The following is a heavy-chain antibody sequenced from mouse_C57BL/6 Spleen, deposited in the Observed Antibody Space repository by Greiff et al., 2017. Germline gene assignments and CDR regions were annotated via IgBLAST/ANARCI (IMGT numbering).Heavy chain of an antibody. J-gene: IGHJ3*01. CDR2: ISDGGSYT. Sequence: EVQGVESGGGLVKPGGSLKLSCAASGFTFSSYAMSWVRQTPEKRLEWVATISDGGSYTYYPDNVKGRFTSSRDKAKNNRYRQMSHLKSEDTAMYYCAREGLIYYGSSKAWFAYWGQGTLVTVSA. V-gene: IGHV5-4*01. CDR3: AREGLIYYGSSKAWFAY. D-gene: IGHD1-1*01. CDR1: GFTFSSYA.